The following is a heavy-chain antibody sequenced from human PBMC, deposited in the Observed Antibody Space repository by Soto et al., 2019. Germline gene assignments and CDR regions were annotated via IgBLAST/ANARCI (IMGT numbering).Heavy chain of an antibody. V-gene: IGHV1-3*01. Sequence: QVQLVQSGAEVKKPGASVKVSCKASGYTFTSYAMHWVRQAPGQRLEWMGWINAGNGNTKYSQKFQSRVTITRDTSASTSYMVLSSLRSEDTAVYYCAKRATVPAAIAYWGQGTLVTVSS. J-gene: IGHJ4*02. D-gene: IGHD2-2*02. CDR2: INAGNGNT. CDR3: AKRATVPAAIAY. CDR1: GYTFTSYA.